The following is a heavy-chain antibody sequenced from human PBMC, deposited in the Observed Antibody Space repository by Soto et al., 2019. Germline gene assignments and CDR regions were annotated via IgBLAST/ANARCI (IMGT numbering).Heavy chain of an antibody. D-gene: IGHD6-19*01. CDR1: GGSFSGYY. J-gene: IGHJ5*02. CDR2: INHSGST. V-gene: IGHV4-34*01. Sequence: KSSETLSLTCAVYGGSFSGYYWSWIRQPPGKGLEWIGEINHSGSTNYNPSLKSRVTISVDTSKNQFSLKLSSVTAADTAVYYCARGRYSSGWFRVGWFDPWGQGTLVTVSS. CDR3: ARGRYSSGWFRVGWFDP.